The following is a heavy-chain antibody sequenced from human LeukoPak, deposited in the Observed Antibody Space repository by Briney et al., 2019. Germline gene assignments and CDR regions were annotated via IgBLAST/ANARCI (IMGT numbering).Heavy chain of an antibody. CDR2: ISSSGSTI. CDR1: GFTFSSYE. Sequence: GGSLRLSCAASGFTFSSYEMNWVRQAPGKGLEWVSYISSSGSTIYYADSVKGRFTISRDNAKSSLYLQMNSLRADDTAVYYCARDRLHYGEYEKTLDYWGQGTLVTVSS. V-gene: IGHV3-48*03. CDR3: ARDRLHYGEYEKTLDY. J-gene: IGHJ4*02. D-gene: IGHD4-17*01.